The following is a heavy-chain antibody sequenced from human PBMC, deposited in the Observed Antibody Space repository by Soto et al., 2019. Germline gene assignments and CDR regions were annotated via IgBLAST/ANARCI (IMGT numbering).Heavy chain of an antibody. CDR3: ARERYSSGWYPDYFDY. V-gene: IGHV3-74*01. CDR1: GFTFSSYW. Sequence: PGGSLRLSCAASGFTFSSYWRHWVRQAPGKGLVWVSRINSDGSSTSYADSVKGRFTISRDNAKNTLYLQMNSLRAEDTAVYYCARERYSSGWYPDYFDYWGQGTLVTLSS. D-gene: IGHD6-19*01. CDR2: INSDGSST. J-gene: IGHJ4*02.